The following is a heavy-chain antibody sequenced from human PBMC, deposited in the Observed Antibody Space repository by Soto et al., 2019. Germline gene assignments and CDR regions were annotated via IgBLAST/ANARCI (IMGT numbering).Heavy chain of an antibody. CDR2: NSYSGST. J-gene: IGHJ4*02. D-gene: IGHD1-26*01. V-gene: IGHV4-59*08. Sequence: QVQLQESGPGLVKPSETLSLTCTVTGGSTSSYYWSWLRQPPGKGLEWIGYNSYSGSTDYNPSLTSXGTXSXATSKNQFSLKLSSATAADTAVYYCARHGGSYSFDYWGQGTLVTVSS. CDR1: GGSTSSYY. CDR3: ARHGGSYSFDY.